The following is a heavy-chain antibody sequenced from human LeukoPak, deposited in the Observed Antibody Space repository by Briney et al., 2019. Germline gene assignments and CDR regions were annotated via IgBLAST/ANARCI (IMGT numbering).Heavy chain of an antibody. CDR1: GFTFSSYA. J-gene: IGHJ2*01. CDR2: IRVSGST. V-gene: IGHV3-23*01. D-gene: IGHD6-19*01. CDR3: AKDLYASGWSGGYFGL. Sequence: GGFLRLSCTTSGFTFSSYALSWVRQAPGKGLEWVSGIRVSGSTYYPDSVTGRFTISRDNSENTLYLQMNSLRAEDTAVYYCAKDLYASGWSGGYFGLWGRGTLVTVSS.